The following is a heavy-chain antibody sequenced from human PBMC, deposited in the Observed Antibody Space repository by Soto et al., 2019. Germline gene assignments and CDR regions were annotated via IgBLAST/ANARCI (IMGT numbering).Heavy chain of an antibody. Sequence: QVQLVESGGGVVQPGRSLRLSCAVSGFTFSNYGIHWVRQAPGKGLEWVSVISYDGSNKYYADSVKGRFTISRDNSKNTLYLQMNSLRAEDTAVYYCAKDVSQYSSSWAWYFEYWGQGTLVTVSS. J-gene: IGHJ4*02. D-gene: IGHD6-13*01. CDR3: AKDVSQYSSSWAWYFEY. CDR2: ISYDGSNK. V-gene: IGHV3-30*18. CDR1: GFTFSNYG.